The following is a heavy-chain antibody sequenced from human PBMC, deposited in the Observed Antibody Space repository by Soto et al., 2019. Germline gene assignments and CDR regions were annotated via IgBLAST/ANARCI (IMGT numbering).Heavy chain of an antibody. CDR1: RFTFTNYG. CDR2: VSARGRDT. Sequence: EVQLLESGGGLVQPGGSLRLSCTTSRFTFTNYGMNWVRQAPGKGLEWVAGVSARGRDTSYADSVKGRFTISRDNSKNTLYLQMNSLRAEDTAVYYCAKEPSSSPYYFDYWGQGTLVTVSS. V-gene: IGHV3-23*01. D-gene: IGHD6-13*01. CDR3: AKEPSSSPYYFDY. J-gene: IGHJ4*02.